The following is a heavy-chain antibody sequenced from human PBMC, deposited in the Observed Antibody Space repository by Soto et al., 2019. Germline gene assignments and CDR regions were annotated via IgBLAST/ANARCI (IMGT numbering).Heavy chain of an antibody. CDR3: ARDRTGYSSGWTTL. Sequence: PGGSLRLSCAASGFTFSSYSMNWVRQAPGKGLEWVSSISSSSSYIYYADSVKGRFTISRDNAKNSLYLQMNSLRAEDTAVYYCARDRTGYSSGWTTLGGQGTLVTVSS. J-gene: IGHJ4*02. V-gene: IGHV3-21*01. CDR1: GFTFSSYS. CDR2: ISSSSSYI. D-gene: IGHD6-19*01.